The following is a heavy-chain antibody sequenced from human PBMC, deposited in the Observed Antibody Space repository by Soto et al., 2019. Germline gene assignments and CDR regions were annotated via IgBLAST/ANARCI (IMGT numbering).Heavy chain of an antibody. Sequence: EVQVVESGGALVKPGRSLRLSCTTSGFTFGDYAMSWFRQAPGKGLEWVGFIRSKGYGGTTQYAASVKGRFTISRDDSESIAYLQMDSLKTEDTALYYCARVGSASLMAVVIADHWGQGTQVTVSS. D-gene: IGHD2-21*01. CDR1: GFTFGDYA. CDR3: ARVGSASLMAVVIADH. CDR2: IRSKGYGGTT. V-gene: IGHV3-49*05. J-gene: IGHJ4*02.